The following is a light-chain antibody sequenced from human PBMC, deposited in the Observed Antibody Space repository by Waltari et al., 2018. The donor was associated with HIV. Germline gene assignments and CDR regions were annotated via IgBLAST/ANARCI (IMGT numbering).Light chain of an antibody. CDR3: SSYTSSRTVV. CDR2: DVS. CDR1: SSDVGRYNY. V-gene: IGLV2-14*03. Sequence: QSALTQPASVSGSPGQSITLSCTGASSDVGRYNYVTWYQYHPGKAPKLIIYDVSNRPSVVSKLFSGSKSGTTASLTISGLQSENEADYYFSSYTSSRTVVFGGGTNLTVL. J-gene: IGLJ2*01.